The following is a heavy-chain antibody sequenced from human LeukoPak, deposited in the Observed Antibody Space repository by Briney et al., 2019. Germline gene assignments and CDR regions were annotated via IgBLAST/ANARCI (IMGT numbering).Heavy chain of an antibody. CDR2: IYHSGST. CDR3: ARGSGYSNYFDY. J-gene: IGHJ4*02. CDR1: GYSLSSGYC. V-gene: IGHV4-38-2*01. Sequence: SETPSLTCAVSGYSLSSGYCWGWIRQPPGKGLDWIGSIYHSGSTYYNPSLRRGVTISVDTSKNQFSLKVTSVTAADTALYYCARGSGYSNYFDYWGQGTLVTVSS. D-gene: IGHD5-12*01.